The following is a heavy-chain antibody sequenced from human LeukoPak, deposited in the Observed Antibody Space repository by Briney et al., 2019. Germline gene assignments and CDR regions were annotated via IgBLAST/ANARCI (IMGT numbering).Heavy chain of an antibody. Sequence: SETLSLTCAVYGGSSSGYYWSWIRQPPGKGLEWIGEINHSGSTNYNPSLKSRVTISVDTSKNQFSLKLSSVTAADTAVYYCARESQWVAAAGTGFDYWGQGTLVTVSS. CDR3: ARESQWVAAAGTGFDY. D-gene: IGHD6-13*01. J-gene: IGHJ4*02. CDR1: GGSSSGYY. CDR2: INHSGST. V-gene: IGHV4-34*01.